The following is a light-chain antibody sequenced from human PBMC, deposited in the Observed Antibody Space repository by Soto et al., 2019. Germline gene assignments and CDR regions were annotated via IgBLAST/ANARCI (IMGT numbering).Light chain of an antibody. J-gene: IGKJ2*02. CDR1: QSLVDSDGNTY. CDR2: KFS. Sequence: DVVMPQSPLSLPVTLGQPASISCGSSQSLVDSDGNTYLHWFQQRPGQSPRHLIYKFSSRDSGVQDRFIGSGLGTDVTRKISRVEAEHVGISDCMQGTRWARTFGQGTELDIK. V-gene: IGKV2-30*01. CDR3: MQGTRWART.